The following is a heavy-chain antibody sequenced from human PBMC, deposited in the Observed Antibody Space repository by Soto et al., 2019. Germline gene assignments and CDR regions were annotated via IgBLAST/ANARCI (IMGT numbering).Heavy chain of an antibody. Sequence: QVKLQESGPGLVKPSETLSLTCTVSGGSMTGYFWTWIRQPAGKGLEWIGHVYNSGNTDYNPSLESRITIAVDTSKQQFSLKVKAVTSAETDMYYCARTHWVYGTEYWGQGTLVTVSS. V-gene: IGHV4-59*01. D-gene: IGHD2-8*01. J-gene: IGHJ4*02. CDR2: VYNSGNT. CDR3: ARTHWVYGTEY. CDR1: GGSMTGYF.